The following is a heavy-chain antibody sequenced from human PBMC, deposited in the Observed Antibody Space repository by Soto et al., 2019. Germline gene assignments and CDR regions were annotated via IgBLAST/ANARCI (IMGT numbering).Heavy chain of an antibody. V-gene: IGHV3-74*01. CDR2: INSDGSSA. CDR3: ARGACNGTSCYVFHP. Sequence: PGGSLRLSCVASGFTFRSHWMHWVRQSPGKGLVWVSQINSDGSSANYADAVKGRFTFSRDNAKKTLYLQMNSLRAEDTAVYYCARGACNGTSCYVFHPWGPGTMVTVST. CDR1: GFTFRSHW. J-gene: IGHJ5*02. D-gene: IGHD2-2*01.